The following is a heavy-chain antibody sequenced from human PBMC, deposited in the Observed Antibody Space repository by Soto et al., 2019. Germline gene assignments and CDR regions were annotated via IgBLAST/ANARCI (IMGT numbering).Heavy chain of an antibody. CDR3: ARTYGGYYDY. Sequence: SATLSLTCTVSGGSISSYYWSWIRQPPGKGLEWIGYIYYSGSTNYNPSLKSRVTISVDTSKNQFSLKLRSVTAADTDVYYCARTYGGYYDYWGQGTLVTVSS. V-gene: IGHV4-59*01. J-gene: IGHJ4*02. CDR2: IYYSGST. CDR1: GGSISSYY. D-gene: IGHD2-8*01.